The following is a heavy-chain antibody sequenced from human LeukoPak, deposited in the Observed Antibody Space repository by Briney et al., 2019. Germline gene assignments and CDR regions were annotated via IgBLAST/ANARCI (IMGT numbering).Heavy chain of an antibody. CDR1: GFTFSTFA. CDR3: ASRPLYYDFWSGEGEYYFDF. Sequence: PGGSLRLSCAASGFTFSTFAMIWVRQPPGKGLEWVSSIFPSGGEIHYADSVRGRFTISRDNSKSTLSLQMNSLRAEDTAVYYCASRPLYYDFWSGEGEYYFDFWGQGTLVTVSS. CDR2: IFPSGGEI. V-gene: IGHV3-23*01. D-gene: IGHD3-3*01. J-gene: IGHJ4*02.